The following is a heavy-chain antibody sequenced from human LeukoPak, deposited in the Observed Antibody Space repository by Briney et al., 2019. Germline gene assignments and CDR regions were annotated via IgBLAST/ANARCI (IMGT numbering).Heavy chain of an antibody. Sequence: SETLSLTCTVSGGSISSYYWSWIRQPPGKGLEWIGYIYCSGSTNYNPSLKSRVTISVDTSKNQFSLKLSSVTAADTAVYYCAREGSPKGFDYWGQGTLVTVSS. CDR1: GGSISSYY. J-gene: IGHJ4*02. V-gene: IGHV4-59*01. CDR2: IYCSGST. CDR3: AREGSPKGFDY.